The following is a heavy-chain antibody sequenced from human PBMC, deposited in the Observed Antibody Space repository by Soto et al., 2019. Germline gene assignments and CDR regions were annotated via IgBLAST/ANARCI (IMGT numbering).Heavy chain of an antibody. V-gene: IGHV4-30-2*01. Sequence: TLYLTCAVSGDSIIRDGYSWSWVRQPPGKALEWIGYIFPSGRTSYSPSLKNRVTISVDRSRNHFSLKLTSLTAADTAVYYCARTGFYYDSNGPDQESWFDPWGHGTLVTVSS. CDR1: GDSIIRDGYS. CDR3: ARTGFYYDSNGPDQESWFDP. D-gene: IGHD3-22*01. J-gene: IGHJ5*02. CDR2: IFPSGRT.